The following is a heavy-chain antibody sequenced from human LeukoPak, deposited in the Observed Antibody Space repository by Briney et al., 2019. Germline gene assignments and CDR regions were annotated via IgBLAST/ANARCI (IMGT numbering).Heavy chain of an antibody. CDR3: ARERRTYYYDSSVYSTDY. V-gene: IGHV3-21*01. D-gene: IGHD3-22*01. CDR1: GFTFSSYS. CDR2: ISSSSSYI. J-gene: IGHJ4*02. Sequence: PGGSLRLSCAASGFTFSSYSMNWVRQAPGKGLEWVSSISSSSSYIYYADSMKGRFTISRDNAKNSLYLQMHSLRAEDTAVYYCARERRTYYYDSSVYSTDYWGQGTLVTVSS.